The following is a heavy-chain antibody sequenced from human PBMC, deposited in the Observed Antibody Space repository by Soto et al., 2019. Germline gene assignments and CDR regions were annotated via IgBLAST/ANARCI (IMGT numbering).Heavy chain of an antibody. J-gene: IGHJ3*02. Sequence: EALALTGTGSGGCRSSSSYYWGWIRQPPGNGLEWIGSIYYSGSNYYNPSLKSRVTISVDTSKKQFSLKLSSVTAADTAVYYCARHSVVSRLAAFDIRGQGTMVTVSS. CDR2: IYYSGSN. CDR1: GGCRSSSSYY. V-gene: IGHV4-39*01. CDR3: ARHSVVSRLAAFDI. D-gene: IGHD6-19*01.